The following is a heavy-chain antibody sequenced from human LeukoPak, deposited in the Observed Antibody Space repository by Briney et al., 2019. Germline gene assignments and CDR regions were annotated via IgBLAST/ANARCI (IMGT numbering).Heavy chain of an antibody. J-gene: IGHJ3*02. CDR2: INPSGGST. CDR1: GYTFTSYY. D-gene: IGHD2-21*02. Sequence: ASVKVSCKASGYTFTSYYMHWVRQAPGQGLEWMGIINPSGGSTSYAQKFQGRVTMTRDTSTSTVYMELSILRSEDTAVYYCAVSGGDEEGAFDIWGQGTMVTVSS. CDR3: AVSGGDEEGAFDI. V-gene: IGHV1-46*01.